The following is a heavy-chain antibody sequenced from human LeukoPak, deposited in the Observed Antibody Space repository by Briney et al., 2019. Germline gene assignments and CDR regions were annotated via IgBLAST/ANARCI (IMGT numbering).Heavy chain of an antibody. D-gene: IGHD3-22*01. V-gene: IGHV4-59*11. CDR2: VSYTGRT. CDR3: ARLLDSDISGDPDTFDV. CDR1: GGSLSGHY. Sequence: SETLSLTCTVSGGSLSGHYWSWIRQPPGKRLEWIGYVSYTGRTKYNPSLQSRVTISIDTSKSQFSPKLTSVTSADTAVYSCARLLDSDISGDPDTFDVWGQGTTVIVSS. J-gene: IGHJ3*01.